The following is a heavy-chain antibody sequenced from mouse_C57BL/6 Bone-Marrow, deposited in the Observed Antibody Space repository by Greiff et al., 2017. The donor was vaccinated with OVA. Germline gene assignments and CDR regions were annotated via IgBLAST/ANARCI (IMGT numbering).Heavy chain of an antibody. J-gene: IGHJ4*01. Sequence: EVKLMESGGGLVQPGESLQLSCESNEYEFPSHDMSWVRKTPEKRLELVAAINSDGGSTYYPDTMERRFIISRDNTKKTLYLQMSSLRSEDTALYYCARFMRGYAMDYWGQGTSVTVSS. CDR3: ARFMRGYAMDY. V-gene: IGHV5-2*01. CDR2: INSDGGST. D-gene: IGHD1-1*01. CDR1: EYEFPSHD.